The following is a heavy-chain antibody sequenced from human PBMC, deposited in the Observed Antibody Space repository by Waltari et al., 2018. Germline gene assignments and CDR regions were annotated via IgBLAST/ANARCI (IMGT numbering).Heavy chain of an antibody. Sequence: EVQLLESGGGLVQPGGSLRLSCAASGFTFSSYAMSWVRQAPGKGLEWVSAISGRGVSKYYAEAVKGRFTISRDNSKNTLYLQMNSLRAEDTAVYYCAKKRSGSYLLPYYGMDVWGQGTTVTVSS. D-gene: IGHD1-26*01. CDR2: ISGRGVSK. CDR1: GFTFSSYA. J-gene: IGHJ6*02. CDR3: AKKRSGSYLLPYYGMDV. V-gene: IGHV3-23*01.